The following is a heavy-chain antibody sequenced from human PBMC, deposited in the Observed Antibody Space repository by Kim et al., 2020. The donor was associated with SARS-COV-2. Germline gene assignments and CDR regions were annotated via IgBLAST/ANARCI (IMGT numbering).Heavy chain of an antibody. CDR1: GYTFTSYA. J-gene: IGHJ4*02. Sequence: ASVKVSCKASGYTFTSYAMHWVRQAPGQRLEWMGWINAGNGNTKYSQKFQGRVTITRDTSASTAYMELSSLRSEDTAVYYCARARGEYSSSWSRGRYYFDYWGQGTLVTVSS. D-gene: IGHD6-13*01. CDR2: INAGNGNT. CDR3: ARARGEYSSSWSRGRYYFDY. V-gene: IGHV1-3*01.